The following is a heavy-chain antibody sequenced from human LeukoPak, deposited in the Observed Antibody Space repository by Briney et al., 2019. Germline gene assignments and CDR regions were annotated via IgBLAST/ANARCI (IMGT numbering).Heavy chain of an antibody. J-gene: IGHJ6*04. CDR2: IYYSGST. D-gene: IGHD2-2*01. CDR3: ARALGYCSSTSSHYGLDV. V-gene: IGHV4-39*01. Sequence: SETLSLTCTVSGGSISSSSYYWGWIRQPPGKGLEWIGSIYYSGSTYYNPSLKSRVTISVDTSKNQFSLKLSSVTAADTAVYYCARALGYCSSTSSHYGLDVWGKGTRVPVS. CDR1: GGSISSSSYY.